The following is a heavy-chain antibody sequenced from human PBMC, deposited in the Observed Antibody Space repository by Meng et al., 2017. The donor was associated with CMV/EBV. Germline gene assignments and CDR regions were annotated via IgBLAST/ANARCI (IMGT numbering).Heavy chain of an antibody. J-gene: IGHJ4*02. V-gene: IGHV3-7*01. CDR1: GFTFSSYW. Sequence: GESLKISCAASGFTFSSYWMSWVRQAPGKGLEWVANINQGGSEKYYVDSVKGRFTMSRDNAKNSLYLQMSSLTAEDTAAYYCARYCTNTGCYIYDYWGQGTLVTVSS. CDR2: INQGGSEK. D-gene: IGHD2-2*02. CDR3: ARYCTNTGCYIYDY.